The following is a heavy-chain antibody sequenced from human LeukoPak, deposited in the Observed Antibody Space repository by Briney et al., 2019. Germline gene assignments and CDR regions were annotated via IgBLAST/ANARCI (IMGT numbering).Heavy chain of an antibody. CDR3: AKDRTLLWFGELDY. CDR1: GFTFSSYA. Sequence: GGSLRLSCAASGFTFSSYAMHWVRQAPGKGLEWVAVISYDGSNKYYADSVKGRFTISRDNSKNTLYLQMNSLRAEDTAVYCCAKDRTLLWFGELDYWGQGTLVTVSS. J-gene: IGHJ4*02. V-gene: IGHV3-30*04. CDR2: ISYDGSNK. D-gene: IGHD3-10*01.